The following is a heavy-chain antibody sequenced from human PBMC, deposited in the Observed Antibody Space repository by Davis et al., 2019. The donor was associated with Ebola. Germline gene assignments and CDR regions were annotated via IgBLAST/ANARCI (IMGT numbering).Heavy chain of an antibody. J-gene: IGHJ4*02. D-gene: IGHD6-13*01. V-gene: IGHV3-7*03. CDR1: GFIFSSYW. CDR2: IKQDGSEK. CDR3: ATASAGTF. Sequence: GGSLRLSCAASGFIFSSYWMSWVRQAPGKGLEWVANIKQDGSEKQYVDPVKGRFTISRDNAKNSLYLQVNSLRAEDTAIYYCATASAGTFWGQGALVTVSS.